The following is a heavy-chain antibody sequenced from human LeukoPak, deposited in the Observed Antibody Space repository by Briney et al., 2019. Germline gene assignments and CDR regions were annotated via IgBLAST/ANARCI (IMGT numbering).Heavy chain of an antibody. J-gene: IGHJ4*02. CDR1: GFTFSSYS. CDR2: ISSSSSYI. CDR3: ARVTGVDY. D-gene: IGHD4-23*01. Sequence: PGGSLRLSCAASGFTFSSYSMNWVRQAPGKGLEWVSSISSSSSYIYYADSVRGRFTIPRENAKNSLYLQMNSLRAEDTAVYYCARVTGVDYWGQGTLVTVSS. V-gene: IGHV3-21*01.